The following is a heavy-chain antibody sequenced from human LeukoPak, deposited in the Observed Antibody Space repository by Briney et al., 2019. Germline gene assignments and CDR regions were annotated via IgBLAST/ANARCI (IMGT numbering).Heavy chain of an antibody. V-gene: IGHV4-39*07. CDR1: GGSISTSAYY. CDR2: INHSGST. CDR3: ARYHFWSGYLKYFDY. J-gene: IGHJ4*02. D-gene: IGHD3-3*02. Sequence: SETLSLTCIVSGGSISTSAYYWGWIRQPPGKGLEWIGEINHSGSTNYNPSLKSRVTISVDTSKNQFSLKLSSVTAADTAVYYCARYHFWSGYLKYFDYWGQGTLVTVSS.